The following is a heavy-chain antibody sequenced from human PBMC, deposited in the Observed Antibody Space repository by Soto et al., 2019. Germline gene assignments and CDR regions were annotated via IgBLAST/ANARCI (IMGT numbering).Heavy chain of an antibody. D-gene: IGHD3-22*01. J-gene: IGHJ4*02. Sequence: SETLSLTCAVSGGSISSGGYSWVWIRHPPGKGLEWIGYIYHSGSTYYNPSLKSRVTISVDRSKNQFSLKLSSVTAADTAVYYCARVPIYYYDSSGYYERYFDYWGQGTLVTVSS. CDR3: ARVPIYYYDSSGYYERYFDY. CDR2: IYHSGST. V-gene: IGHV4-30-2*01. CDR1: GGSISSGGYS.